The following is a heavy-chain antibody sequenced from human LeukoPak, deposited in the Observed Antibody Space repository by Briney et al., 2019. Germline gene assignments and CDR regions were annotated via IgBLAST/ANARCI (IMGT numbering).Heavy chain of an antibody. V-gene: IGHV3-74*01. CDR2: IKTDERTT. D-gene: IGHD3-16*01. CDR3: TTGPSYGYEW. Sequence: GGSLRLSSAASGMTFSNLWMHWVRQVPGQGLVWVSLIKTDERTTIYADSVKGRFTISRDNGKSTLYLQMNSLRAEDTAIYYCTTGPSYGYEWWGQGTVVTVSS. CDR1: GMTFSNLW. J-gene: IGHJ4*02.